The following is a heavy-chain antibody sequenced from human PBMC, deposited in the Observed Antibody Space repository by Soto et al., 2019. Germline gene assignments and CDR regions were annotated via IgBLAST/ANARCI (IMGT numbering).Heavy chain of an antibody. J-gene: IGHJ5*02. CDR2: IYYSVST. CDR1: GGSISSYY. CDR3: ARDISHDYSTTGWFDP. V-gene: IGHV4-59*01. D-gene: IGHD4-4*01. Sequence: TETLSLTCTVSGGSISSYYWSWIRQPPGKGLEWIGYIYYSVSTNYNPSLKSRVTISVDTSKNQFSLKLSSVTAADTAVYYCARDISHDYSTTGWFDPWGQGTLVTVSS.